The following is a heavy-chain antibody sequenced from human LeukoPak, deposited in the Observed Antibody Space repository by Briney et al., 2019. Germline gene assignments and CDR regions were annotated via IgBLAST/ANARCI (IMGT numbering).Heavy chain of an antibody. CDR2: TYYRSKWYN. CDR1: GGSVSSNSAA. J-gene: IGHJ6*02. CDR3: ARGSGITMVRGVIIYYYGMDV. Sequence: SQTLSLTCAISGGSVSSNSAAWNWIRQSPSRGLEWLGRTYYRSKWYNDYAVSVKSRITINPDTSKNQFSLQLNSVTPEDTAVYYCARGSGITMVRGVIIYYYGMDVWGQGTTVTVSS. V-gene: IGHV6-1*01. D-gene: IGHD3-10*01.